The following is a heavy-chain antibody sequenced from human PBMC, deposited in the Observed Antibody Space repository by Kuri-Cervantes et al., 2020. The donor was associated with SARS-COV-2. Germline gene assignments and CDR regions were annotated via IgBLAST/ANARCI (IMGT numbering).Heavy chain of an antibody. CDR3: ARDPGIVVVPAAIPGAFDI. CDR1: GFTFSSYS. CDR2: ISSSSSTI. J-gene: IGHJ3*02. Sequence: GGSLRLSCAASGFTFSSYSMNWVRQAPGKGLEWVSYISSSSSTIYYADSVKGRFTISRDNAKNSLYLQMNSLRAEDTAVYYCARDPGIVVVPAAIPGAFDIWGQGTMVTVSS. D-gene: IGHD2-2*01. V-gene: IGHV3-48*04.